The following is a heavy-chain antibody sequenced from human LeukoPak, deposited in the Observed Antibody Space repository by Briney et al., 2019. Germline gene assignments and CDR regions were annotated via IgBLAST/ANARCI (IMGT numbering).Heavy chain of an antibody. J-gene: IGHJ3*02. D-gene: IGHD4-17*01. CDR3: ARDPNGNYIGAFDM. CDR1: GFTFSAYA. V-gene: IGHV3-23*01. Sequence: GGSLRLSCTASGFTFSAYAMMWVRQAPGKGPEWVSAIRGGGGSAFYADSVKGRFTISRDNSKYTLFLQMNSLRAEDTAVYYCARDPNGNYIGAFDMWGPGTMVTVSS. CDR2: IRGGGGSA.